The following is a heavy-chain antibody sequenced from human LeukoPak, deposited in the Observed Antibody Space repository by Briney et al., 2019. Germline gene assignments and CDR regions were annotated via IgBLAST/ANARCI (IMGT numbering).Heavy chain of an antibody. CDR1: GGTFSSYA. J-gene: IGHJ4*02. CDR3: ARSPDYYGSGSYVADY. D-gene: IGHD3-10*01. CDR2: IIPIFGTA. Sequence: SVKVSCKASGGTFSSYAISWVRQAPGQGLEWMGGIIPIFGTANYAQKFQGRVTITADESTSTAYMELSSLRSEDTAVYYCARSPDYYGSGSYVADYWGQGTLVTVSS. V-gene: IGHV1-69*13.